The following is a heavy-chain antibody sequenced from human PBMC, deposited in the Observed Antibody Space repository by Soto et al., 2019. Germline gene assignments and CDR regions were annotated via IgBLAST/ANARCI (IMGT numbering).Heavy chain of an antibody. D-gene: IGHD3-3*01. V-gene: IGHV6-1*01. Sequence: PSQTLSLTCAISADSVSSNSAAWNWIRQSPSRGLQWLGRTYYRSKKWYNDYAVSVKSRITINPDTSKNQFSLQLNSVTPEDTAVIYCASEVFPLLLEDWGKVILLT. CDR2: TYYRSKKWYN. CDR3: ASEVFPLLLED. CDR1: ADSVSSNSAA. J-gene: IGHJ1*01.